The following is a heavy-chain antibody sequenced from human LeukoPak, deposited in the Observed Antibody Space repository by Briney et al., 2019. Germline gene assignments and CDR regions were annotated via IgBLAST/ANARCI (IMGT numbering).Heavy chain of an antibody. D-gene: IGHD3-3*01. Sequence: SETLSLTCTISGYSISSGYYWGWIRQPPRKGLEWIGSIYHSGSTYYNPSLKSRVTISLDTSENQFSLKLSSVTAADTAVYYCARAPPWSYYYYMDVWGKGTTVTVSS. V-gene: IGHV4-38-2*02. CDR2: IYHSGST. CDR3: ARAPPWSYYYYMDV. J-gene: IGHJ6*03. CDR1: GYSISSGYY.